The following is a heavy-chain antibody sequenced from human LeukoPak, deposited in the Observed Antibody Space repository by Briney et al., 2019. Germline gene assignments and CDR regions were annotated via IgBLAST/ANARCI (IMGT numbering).Heavy chain of an antibody. D-gene: IGHD3-3*01. J-gene: IGHJ4*02. CDR3: AKGRTYYDFWSGYSGRYYFDY. Sequence: GGSLRLSCAASGFTFSNYAMDWVRQAPGKGLEWVSAISGSGGSTYYADSVKGRFTISRDNSKNTLYLQMNSLRAEDTAVYYCAKGRTYYDFWSGYSGRYYFDYWGQGTLVTVSS. CDR1: GFTFSNYA. V-gene: IGHV3-23*01. CDR2: ISGSGGST.